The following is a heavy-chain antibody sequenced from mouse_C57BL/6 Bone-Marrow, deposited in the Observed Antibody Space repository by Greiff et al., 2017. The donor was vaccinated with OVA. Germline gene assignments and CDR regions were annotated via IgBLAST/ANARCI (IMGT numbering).Heavy chain of an antibody. CDR2: IYTRSGNT. CDR3: ARKFHYYGSVLDY. J-gene: IGHJ2*01. D-gene: IGHD1-1*01. Sequence: VKLQQSGAELARPGASVKLSCKASGYTFTSYGISWVKQRTGKGLEWLGEIYTRSGNTYYNEKFKGKATLTADKSSSTAYMELRSLTSEDSAVYFCARKFHYYGSVLDYWGQGTTLTVSS. CDR1: GYTFTSYG. V-gene: IGHV1-81*01.